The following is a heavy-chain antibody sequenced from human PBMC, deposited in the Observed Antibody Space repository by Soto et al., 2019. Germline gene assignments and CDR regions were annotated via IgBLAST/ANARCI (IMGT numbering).Heavy chain of an antibody. V-gene: IGHV3-23*01. CDR2: ISGSGDDT. CDR3: AKDSTKWGFMEYYFDY. CDR1: GFTFSGYA. Sequence: EVQLLESGGGLIQPGGSLRLSCAASGFTFSGYAMSWVRQAPGKGLEWVSGISGSGDDTYYADAVKGRFTISRDNSKNTLYLQMNSLRAEDTAVYYCAKDSTKWGFMEYYFDYWGQGTLVTVSS. J-gene: IGHJ4*02. D-gene: IGHD3-16*01.